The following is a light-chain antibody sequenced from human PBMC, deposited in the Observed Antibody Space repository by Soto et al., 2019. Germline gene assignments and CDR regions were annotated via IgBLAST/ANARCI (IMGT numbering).Light chain of an antibody. J-gene: IGLJ3*02. CDR2: GDN. CDR3: QSYDSSLSAWV. V-gene: IGLV1-40*01. CDR1: SSNIGAGYD. Sequence: QSVLTQPPSLSGAPGHRVTISCTGSSSNIGAGYDVHWYQQLPGTAPKLLIYGDNNRPSGVPDRFSGSKSGTSASLAITGLQAEDEADYYCQSYDSSLSAWVFGGGTKLTVL.